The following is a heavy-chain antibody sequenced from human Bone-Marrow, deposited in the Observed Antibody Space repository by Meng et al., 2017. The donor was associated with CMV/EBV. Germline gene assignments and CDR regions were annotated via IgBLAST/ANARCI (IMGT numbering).Heavy chain of an antibody. V-gene: IGHV3-7*01. CDR1: GFTFSSYW. D-gene: IGHD3-3*01. J-gene: IGHJ6*02. Sequence: GESLKISCAASGFTFSSYWMSWVRQAPGKGLEWVANIKQDGSEKYYVDSVKGRFTISRDNAKNSLYLQMNSLRAEDTAVYYRARESRIFGVVIMGPGGMDVWGQGTTVTVSS. CDR3: ARESRIFGVVIMGPGGMDV. CDR2: IKQDGSEK.